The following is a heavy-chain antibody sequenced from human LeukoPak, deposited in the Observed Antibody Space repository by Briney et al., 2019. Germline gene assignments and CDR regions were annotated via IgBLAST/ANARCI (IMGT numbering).Heavy chain of an antibody. CDR2: IYTSGST. J-gene: IGHJ6*03. CDR3: ARGRYCSSTSCFVYYYYMDV. CDR1: GGSISSYY. V-gene: IGHV4-4*07. Sequence: PSETLSLTCTVSGGSISSYYWSWIRQPAGKGLEWIGRIYTSGSTNYNPSLKSRVTMSVDTSKNQFSLKLSSVTAADTAVYYCARGRYCSSTSCFVYYYYMDVWGKGTTVTVSS. D-gene: IGHD2-2*01.